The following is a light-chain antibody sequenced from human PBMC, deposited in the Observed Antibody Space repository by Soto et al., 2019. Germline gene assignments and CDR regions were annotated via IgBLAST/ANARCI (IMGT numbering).Light chain of an antibody. V-gene: IGKV3-15*01. CDR2: DAS. Sequence: ETMMTQSPDTLSVSLGERATLSCRSSQSLRSSLAWYQQKTGQAPRLLIYDASTRATGIPARFSGSGSGTDFTLTISGLQSEAFAVYYCPQYNNWPQTFGQGTKVDIK. J-gene: IGKJ1*01. CDR3: PQYNNWPQT. CDR1: QSLRSS.